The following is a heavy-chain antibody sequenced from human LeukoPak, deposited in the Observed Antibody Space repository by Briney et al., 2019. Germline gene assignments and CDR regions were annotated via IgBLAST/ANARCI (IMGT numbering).Heavy chain of an antibody. V-gene: IGHV1-69*05. CDR2: IIPIFGTA. D-gene: IGHD3-3*01. CDR1: GGTFSSYA. J-gene: IGHJ3*02. CDR3: ASLRRFLEWPDAFDI. Sequence: SVKVSCKASGGTFSSYAISWVRQAPGQGLEWMGGIIPIFGTANYAQKFQGRVTITTDESTSTAYMELSSLRSEDTAVYYCASLRRFLEWPDAFDIWGQGTMVTVSS.